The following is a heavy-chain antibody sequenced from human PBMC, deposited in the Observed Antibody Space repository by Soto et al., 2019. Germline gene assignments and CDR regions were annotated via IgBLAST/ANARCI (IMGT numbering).Heavy chain of an antibody. CDR2: IRWNSGSI. D-gene: IGHD5-18*01. V-gene: IGHV3-9*01. CDR1: GFTFDDYA. J-gene: IGHJ6*02. CDR3: AKDSSGYSLGTRQYGMDV. Sequence: EVQLVESGGGLVQPGRSLRLSCAASGFTFDDYAMHWVRQAPEKGLEWVSGIRWNSGSIGNADSVKGRFTISRDNAKNSLYLQMNSLTAEDTALYYCAKDSSGYSLGTRQYGMDVWGQGTTVTVSS.